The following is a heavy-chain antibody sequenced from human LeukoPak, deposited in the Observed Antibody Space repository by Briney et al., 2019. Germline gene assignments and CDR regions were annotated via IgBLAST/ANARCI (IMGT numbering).Heavy chain of an antibody. J-gene: IGHJ4*02. CDR1: GFTFSSYG. CDR2: INGRGGST. V-gene: IGHV3-23*01. D-gene: IGHD3-16*01. CDR3: AQDGASIRFDN. Sequence: GGSLRLSCAASGFTFSSYGMTWVRQAPGKGLEWVSSINGRGGSTYYAVSVKGRFTISRDNSKNTLYLQMNSLRAEDTAVYYCAQDGASIRFDNWGQGTLVTVSS.